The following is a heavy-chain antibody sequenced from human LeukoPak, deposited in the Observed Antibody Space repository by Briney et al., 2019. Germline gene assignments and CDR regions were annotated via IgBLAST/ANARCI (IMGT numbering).Heavy chain of an antibody. CDR1: GYTFSGYG. Sequence: GASAKVSCKASGYTFSGYGISWVRQAPGQGLEWMGWISAYNSNTNYAQKLQGRVTMTTDTSTNTAYMELRSLRSDDTAVYYCARATGSETSYYFWGQGTLVTVSS. CDR2: ISAYNSNT. J-gene: IGHJ4*02. CDR3: ARATGSETSYYF. V-gene: IGHV1-18*01. D-gene: IGHD3-10*01.